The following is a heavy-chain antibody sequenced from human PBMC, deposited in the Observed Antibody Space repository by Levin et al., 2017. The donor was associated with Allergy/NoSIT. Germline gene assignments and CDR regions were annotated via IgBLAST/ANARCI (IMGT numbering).Heavy chain of an antibody. V-gene: IGHV4-59*08. CDR3: ARSFVDRSYFYYSMDV. J-gene: IGHJ6*02. Sequence: SETLSLTCPVPGGSIDSYCWSWIRQLPGKGLEWIGFIYYSKNTNYNPSLESRVTISVDTSKNQFSLKLSSVTAADTAVYFCARSFVDRSYFYYSMDVWGQGTTVTVSS. CDR2: IYYSKNT. CDR1: GGSIDSYC. D-gene: IGHD2/OR15-2a*01.